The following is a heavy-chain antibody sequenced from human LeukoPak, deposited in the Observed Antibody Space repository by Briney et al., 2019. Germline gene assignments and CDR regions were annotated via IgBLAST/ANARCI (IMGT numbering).Heavy chain of an antibody. J-gene: IGHJ3*02. CDR2: ISYDGSNK. V-gene: IGHV3-30-3*01. CDR3: ARGNVLRYFDWLLGAFDI. D-gene: IGHD3-9*01. Sequence: GRSLRLSCAASGFTFSSYAMHWVRQAPGKGLEWVAVISYDGSNKYYADSVKGRFTISRDNSKNTLYLQMNSLRAEDTAVYYCARGNVLRYFDWLLGAFDIWGQGTTVTVSS. CDR1: GFTFSSYA.